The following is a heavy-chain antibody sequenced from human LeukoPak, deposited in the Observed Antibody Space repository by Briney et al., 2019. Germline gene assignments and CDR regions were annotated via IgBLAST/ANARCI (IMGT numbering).Heavy chain of an antibody. D-gene: IGHD6-13*01. V-gene: IGHV3-48*02. Sequence: GGSLRLSCAASGFTFSSYIMNWVRQAPGKGLEWVSYISSSSSTIYYADSVKGRFTISRDNAKNSLYLQMNSLRDEDTAVYYCAGAGGRIAAAGYDAFDIWGQGTMVTVSS. J-gene: IGHJ3*02. CDR1: GFTFSSYI. CDR2: ISSSSSTI. CDR3: AGAGGRIAAAGYDAFDI.